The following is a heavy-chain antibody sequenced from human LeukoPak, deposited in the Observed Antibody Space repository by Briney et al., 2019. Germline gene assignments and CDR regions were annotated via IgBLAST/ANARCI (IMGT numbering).Heavy chain of an antibody. J-gene: IGHJ5*02. D-gene: IGHD6-6*01. Sequence: ASVKVSCKASGYTFTGYYMHWVRQAPGQGLEWMGWINPNSGGTNYAQKFQGRVTMTRDTSISTAYMELSRLRSDDTAVYYCARASLEQLVRSWFDPWGQGTLVTVSS. CDR3: ARASLEQLVRSWFDP. V-gene: IGHV1-2*02. CDR2: INPNSGGT. CDR1: GYTFTGYY.